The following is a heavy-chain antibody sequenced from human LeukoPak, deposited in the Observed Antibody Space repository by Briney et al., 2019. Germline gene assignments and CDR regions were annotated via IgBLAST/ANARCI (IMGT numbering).Heavy chain of an antibody. Sequence: GGSLRLSCAASGFTFSSYAMHWVRQAPGKGLEWVAVIPYDGSSKYFADSVKGRFTISRDNSKNTLYLQMNSLRAEDTAVYYCARDRRNDYFDYWGQGTLVTVSS. D-gene: IGHD2-8*01. CDR3: ARDRRNDYFDY. CDR1: GFTFSSYA. V-gene: IGHV3-30-3*01. J-gene: IGHJ4*02. CDR2: IPYDGSSK.